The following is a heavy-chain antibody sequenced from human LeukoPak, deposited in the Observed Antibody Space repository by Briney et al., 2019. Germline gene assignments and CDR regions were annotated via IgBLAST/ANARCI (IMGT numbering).Heavy chain of an antibody. CDR2: MNPNSGNT. J-gene: IGHJ4*02. V-gene: IGHV1-8*01. CDR3: TVGPPNWGFDY. CDR1: GYTFTSYD. D-gene: IGHD7-27*01. Sequence: GASVKVSCKASGYTFTSYDINWVRQATGQGLEWMGYMNPNSGNTGYAQKFQGRVTMTRDTSISTAYMELNSLRSEDTAVYYCTVGPPNWGFDYWGQGTLVTVSS.